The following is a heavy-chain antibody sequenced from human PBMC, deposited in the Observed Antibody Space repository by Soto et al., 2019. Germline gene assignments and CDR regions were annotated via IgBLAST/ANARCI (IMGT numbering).Heavy chain of an antibody. J-gene: IGHJ4*02. D-gene: IGHD1-26*01. CDR1: GGSISSSSYY. CDR2: LYYSGGT. CDR3: ARGGYDY. Sequence: QLQLQESGPGLVKPSETLSLTCTVSGGSISSSSYYWGWIRQPPGEGLECIGTLYYSGGTYYNPSPTRRVIISADTSKTQFSLRLSSVTAADTAVHYCARGGYDYWVQGTLVTVSS. V-gene: IGHV4-39*01.